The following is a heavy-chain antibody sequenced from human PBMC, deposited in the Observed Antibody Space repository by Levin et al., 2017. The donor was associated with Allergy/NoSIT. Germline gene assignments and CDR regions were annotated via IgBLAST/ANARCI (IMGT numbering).Heavy chain of an antibody. D-gene: IGHD1-26*01. Sequence: SETLSLTCGVYGGSFSGYWSWIRQPPGKGLEWIGEISHSGITNYNPSLESRVTMSVDTSKKQFSLKLSSVTAADTAIYYCARVPMGFKNSFDHWGQGTLVTVSS. CDR1: GGSFSGY. CDR2: ISHSGIT. V-gene: IGHV4-34*01. J-gene: IGHJ5*02. CDR3: ARVPMGFKNSFDH.